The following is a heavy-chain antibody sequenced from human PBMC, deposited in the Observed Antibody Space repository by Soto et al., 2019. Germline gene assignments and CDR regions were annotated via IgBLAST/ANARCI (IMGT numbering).Heavy chain of an antibody. J-gene: IGHJ4*02. Sequence: QVQLVQSGAEVKKPGASVKVSCKASGYTFTSYGISWVRQAPGQGLEWMGWNSAYNGNTIYAQKLQGRVTMTPGPSTSTAYLGLRRLSSDDTAVYYCARDSGVGGAATTDHWGQGTLGTVSS. D-gene: IGHD2-15*01. CDR2: NSAYNGNT. CDR1: GYTFTSYG. CDR3: ARDSGVGGAATTDH. V-gene: IGHV1-18*01.